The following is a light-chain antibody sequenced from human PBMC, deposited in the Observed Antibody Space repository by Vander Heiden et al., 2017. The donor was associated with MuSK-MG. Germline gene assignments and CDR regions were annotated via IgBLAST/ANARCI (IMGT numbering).Light chain of an antibody. Sequence: DLHLTHSPSSLSASVGDRVTITCRASQSISSYLNRYQQKPGKAPKLLIYAASSFQSAVPSRFSGTGSGTDFTLTIRRLQPEDFATDYCHGRYSTRHTFGGGTKVEIK. CDR3: HGRYSTRHT. V-gene: IGKV1-39*01. J-gene: IGKJ4*02. CDR2: AAS. CDR1: QSISSY.